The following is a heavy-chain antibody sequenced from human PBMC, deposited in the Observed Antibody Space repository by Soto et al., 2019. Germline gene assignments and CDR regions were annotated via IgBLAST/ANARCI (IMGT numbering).Heavy chain of an antibody. CDR1: KFTFSTYA. Sequence: EVQLLESGGGLVQRGGSLRLSCAASKFTFSTYAMTWVRQAPGKGLEWVSDISGSGDTTYYADSVKGRFTISRDKSKSPLYLQMNSLRAEDTAVYYCAKDMVHCTGTRCARYFEKWGRRTLVTVSS. D-gene: IGHD2-8*02. J-gene: IGHJ4*02. CDR3: AKDMVHCTGTRCARYFEK. CDR2: ISGSGDTT. V-gene: IGHV3-23*01.